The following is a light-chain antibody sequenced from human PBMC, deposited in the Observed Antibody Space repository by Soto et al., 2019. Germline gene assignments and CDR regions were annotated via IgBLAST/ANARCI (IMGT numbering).Light chain of an antibody. CDR3: SSYTSSSLYV. J-gene: IGLJ1*01. V-gene: IGLV2-14*01. Sequence: QSVLTQPPSASGSPGQSVTISCTGTRSDVGGYNYVSWYQQLPGKAPKLMIYDVSDRPSGVSNRFSGSKSGNTASLTISGLQAEDEADYYCSSYTSSSLYVFGTGTKVTAL. CDR1: RSDVGGYNY. CDR2: DVS.